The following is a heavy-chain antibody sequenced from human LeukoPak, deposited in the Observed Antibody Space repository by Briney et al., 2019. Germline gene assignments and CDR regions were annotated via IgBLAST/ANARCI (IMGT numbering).Heavy chain of an antibody. CDR3: ARDRTYYDSSGRDYYGMDV. Sequence: AASVKVSCKASGYTFTSYYMHWVRQAPGQGLEWMGIINPSGGSTSYAQKFQGRVTMTRDTSTSTVYMELSSLRSEDTAVYYCARDRTYYDSSGRDYYGMDVWGQGTTVTVSS. V-gene: IGHV1-46*01. CDR2: INPSGGST. CDR1: GYTFTSYY. D-gene: IGHD3-22*01. J-gene: IGHJ6*02.